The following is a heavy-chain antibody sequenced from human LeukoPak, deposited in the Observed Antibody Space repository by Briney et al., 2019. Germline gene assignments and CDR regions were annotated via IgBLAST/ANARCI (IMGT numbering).Heavy chain of an antibody. CDR1: GGSISSSSYY. CDR2: IYYSGST. CDR3: ASPPITSATYCGGDCYSGPFDY. J-gene: IGHJ4*02. V-gene: IGHV4-39*07. Sequence: PSETLSLTCTVSGGSISSSSYYWGWIRQPPGKGLEWIGSIYYSGSTYYNPSLKSRVTISVDTSKNQFSLKLSSVTAADTAVYYCASPPITSATYCGGDCYSGPFDYWGQGTLVTVSS. D-gene: IGHD2-21*02.